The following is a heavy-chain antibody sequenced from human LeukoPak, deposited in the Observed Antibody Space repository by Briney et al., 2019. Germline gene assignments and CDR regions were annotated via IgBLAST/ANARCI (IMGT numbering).Heavy chain of an antibody. D-gene: IGHD5-24*01. CDR3: ARESSGDGYNSDYYFDY. J-gene: IGHJ4*02. Sequence: PGRSLRLSCAASGFTFDDYAMDWVRQGPGKGLEWVAGISWNSANIAYADSVEGRFTISRDNAKNSLYLEMTSLRAEDTALYYCARESSGDGYNSDYYFDYWGQGTPVSVSS. CDR2: ISWNSANI. V-gene: IGHV3-9*01. CDR1: GFTFDDYA.